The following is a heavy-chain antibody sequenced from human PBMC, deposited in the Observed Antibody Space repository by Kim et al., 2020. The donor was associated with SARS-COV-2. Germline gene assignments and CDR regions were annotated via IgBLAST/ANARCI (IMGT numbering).Heavy chain of an antibody. CDR3: ARDRRPYYYDSSGFDP. J-gene: IGHJ5*02. D-gene: IGHD3-22*01. Sequence: SVKGRFTNSRDNAKNSLYLPMNSLRDEDTAVYYCARDRRPYYYDSSGFDPWGQGTLVTVSS. V-gene: IGHV3-48*02.